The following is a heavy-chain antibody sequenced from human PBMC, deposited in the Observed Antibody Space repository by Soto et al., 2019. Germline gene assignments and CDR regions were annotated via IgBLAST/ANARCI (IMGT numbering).Heavy chain of an antibody. V-gene: IGHV5-51*01. D-gene: IGHD3-16*01. CDR1: GYTFTDYW. CDR3: ARHISHFLYSYYAMDV. Sequence: PDEPLKIACKVSGYTFTDYWIGCLRQLPGKVLEWMGIIYPGDSDTRYSPSFQGHFTITVDKSTSTAYLQWNTLKAPDTAMYYCARHISHFLYSYYAMDVWVQGTTFTVS. CDR2: IYPGDSDT. J-gene: IGHJ6*02.